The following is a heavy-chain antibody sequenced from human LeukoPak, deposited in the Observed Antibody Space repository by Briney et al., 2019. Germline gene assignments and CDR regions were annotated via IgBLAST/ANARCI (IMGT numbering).Heavy chain of an antibody. D-gene: IGHD3-22*01. CDR2: ISVYNGNT. V-gene: IGHV1-18*01. Sequence: RALVKVSCKASGYTFTDNGISWVRQAPGQGLEWMGWISVYNGNTNYAQKFRDRLTMTTDTPTSTAYMHLRSLTSDDTAVYFCARASSGYDDYWGQGTLVTVSS. J-gene: IGHJ4*02. CDR1: GYTFTDNG. CDR3: ARASSGYDDY.